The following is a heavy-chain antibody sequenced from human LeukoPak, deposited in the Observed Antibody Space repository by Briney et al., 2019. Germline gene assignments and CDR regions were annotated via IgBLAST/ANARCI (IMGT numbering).Heavy chain of an antibody. CDR1: GLTISDSS. CDR3: TIGGGCSGGDCYYFDY. CDR2: IRSRSTNYAT. V-gene: IGHV3-73*01. Sequence: GGSLRLSCAASGLTISDSSVEWVRQASGEGLEWVARIRSRSTNYATAYRESVKGRFPISRDDSKNTAFLQMDSLQTDDTAVYYCTIGGGCSGGDCYYFDYWSQGTLVTVSS. J-gene: IGHJ4*02. D-gene: IGHD2-21*02.